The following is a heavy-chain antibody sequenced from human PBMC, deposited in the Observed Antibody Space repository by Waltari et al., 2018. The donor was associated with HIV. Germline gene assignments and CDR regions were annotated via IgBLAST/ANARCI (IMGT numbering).Heavy chain of an antibody. CDR1: GYTSRAYA. CDR3: ARGVALVRGVKIRGHMDV. D-gene: IGHD3-10*01. V-gene: IGHV1-18*01. CDR2: INNYYGQT. Sequence: VQLVQSGAAVKRAGAAVRVSCTVSGYTSRAYAINRVRRAPGQGLWWRVGINNYYGQTNVAEKIQGRVTMTTDTSKSTASMELRSLRSDDTAVYGCARGVALVRGVKIRGHMDVWGQGTTVTVSS. J-gene: IGHJ6*02.